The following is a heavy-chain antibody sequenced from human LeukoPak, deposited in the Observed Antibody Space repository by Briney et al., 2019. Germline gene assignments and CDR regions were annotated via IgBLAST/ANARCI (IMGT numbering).Heavy chain of an antibody. D-gene: IGHD5-12*01. CDR2: IYYSGST. V-gene: IGHV4-39*07. CDR3: ARASVDIVATTDY. CDR1: GGSISSSSYY. Sequence: PSETLSLTCTVSGGSISSSSYYWGWIRQPPGKGLEWIGSIYYSGSTYYNPSLKSRVTISVDTSKNQFSLKLSSVTAADTAVYYCARASVDIVATTDYWGQGTLVTVSS. J-gene: IGHJ4*02.